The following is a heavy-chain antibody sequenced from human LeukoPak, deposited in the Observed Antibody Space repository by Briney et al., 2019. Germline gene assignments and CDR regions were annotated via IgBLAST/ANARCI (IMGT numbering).Heavy chain of an antibody. CDR3: ARRVVGATSVDYFDY. D-gene: IGHD1-26*01. Sequence: GGSLRLSCVASGLTVSRDYMSWVRQAPGKGLEWVSVTYIEGRTYYADSVKGRFTISRDNSKNTLYLQMNSLRAEDTAVYYCARRVVGATSVDYFDYWGQGTLVTVSS. V-gene: IGHV3-66*04. CDR1: GLTVSRDY. J-gene: IGHJ4*02. CDR2: TYIEGRT.